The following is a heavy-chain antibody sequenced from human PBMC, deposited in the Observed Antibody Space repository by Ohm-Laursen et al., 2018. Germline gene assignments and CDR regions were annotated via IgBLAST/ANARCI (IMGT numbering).Heavy chain of an antibody. CDR1: GFTFSSYE. J-gene: IGHJ4*02. CDR2: ISSSGSTI. V-gene: IGHV3-48*03. Sequence: SLRLSCTAFGFTFSSYEMNWVRQAPGKGLEWVSYISSSGSTIYYADSVKGRFTISRDNAKNSLYLQMNSLRAEDTAVYYCARDGTPYYYDSSGYFDGGDWGQGTLVTVSS. D-gene: IGHD3-22*01. CDR3: ARDGTPYYYDSSGYFDGGD.